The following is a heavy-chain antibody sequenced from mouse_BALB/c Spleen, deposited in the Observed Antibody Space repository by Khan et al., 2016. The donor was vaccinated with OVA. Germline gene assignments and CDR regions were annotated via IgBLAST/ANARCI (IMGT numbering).Heavy chain of an antibody. V-gene: IGHV5-9-3*01. D-gene: IGHD2-2*01. J-gene: IGHJ4*01. Sequence: EVELVESGGGVVKPGGSLKLSCSASGFTFSSYAMSWVRQTPEKRLEWVATISSGGHYTFYPDSVKGRFTISSDSAKNTLYLQMSSLRSEDTAMYYCARSLVDYYAMDYWGQGTSVTVSS. CDR3: ARSLVDYYAMDY. CDR2: ISSGGHYT. CDR1: GFTFSSYA.